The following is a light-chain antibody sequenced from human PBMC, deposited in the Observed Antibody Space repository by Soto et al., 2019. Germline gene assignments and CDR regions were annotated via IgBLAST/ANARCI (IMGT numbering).Light chain of an antibody. Sequence: QSVLTQPPSASGTPGQRVTISCSGSSSNIGSNTVNWYQQLPGTAPKLLIYNNNQRPSGVPDRFSGSKSGTSASLAISGLQSEEGADYYGAAWDDSLKGLVFGPGTKVTVL. V-gene: IGLV1-44*01. CDR1: SSNIGSNT. CDR2: NNN. J-gene: IGLJ1*01. CDR3: AAWDDSLKGLV.